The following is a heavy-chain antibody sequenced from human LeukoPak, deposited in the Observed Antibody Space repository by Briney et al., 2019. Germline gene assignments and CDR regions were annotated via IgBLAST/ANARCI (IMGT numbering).Heavy chain of an antibody. J-gene: IGHJ4*02. V-gene: IGHV3-73*01. CDR2: IRSKANSYAT. CDR1: GFTFSGSA. CDR3: TRHPPRDSGYYPT. Sequence: PGGSLRLSCAASGFTFSGSAMHWVRQASGKGLEWVGRIRSKANSYATAYAASVKGRFTISRDDSKNTAYLQMNSQKTEDTAVYYCTRHPPRDSGYYPTWGQGTLVTVSS. D-gene: IGHD3-22*01.